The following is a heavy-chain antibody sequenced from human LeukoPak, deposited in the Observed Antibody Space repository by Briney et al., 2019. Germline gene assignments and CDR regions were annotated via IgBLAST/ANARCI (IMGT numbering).Heavy chain of an antibody. CDR2: IYYTGNT. CDR3: ASIPGISVSAYYFDY. Sequence: SETLSLTCTVSGGSISSSSYYWGWIRHPPGKGLEWIGTIYYTGNTYYNPSLKSRVTISVDTSKNQFSLKLSSVTAADTAVYYCASIPGISVSAYYFDYWGQGTLVTVSS. CDR1: GGSISSSSYY. D-gene: IGHD6-19*01. J-gene: IGHJ4*02. V-gene: IGHV4-39*01.